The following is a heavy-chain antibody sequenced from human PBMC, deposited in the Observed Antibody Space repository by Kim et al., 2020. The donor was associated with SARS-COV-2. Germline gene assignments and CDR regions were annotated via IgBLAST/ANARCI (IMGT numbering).Heavy chain of an antibody. CDR1: GYTFTSYG. J-gene: IGHJ3*02. Sequence: ASVKVSCKASGYTFTSYGISWVRQAPGQGLEWMGWISAYNGNTNYAQKLQGRVTMTTDTSTSTAYMELRSLRSDDTAVYYCARSATGPTPNDAFDIWGQGTMVTVSS. V-gene: IGHV1-18*04. CDR3: ARSATGPTPNDAFDI. CDR2: ISAYNGNT.